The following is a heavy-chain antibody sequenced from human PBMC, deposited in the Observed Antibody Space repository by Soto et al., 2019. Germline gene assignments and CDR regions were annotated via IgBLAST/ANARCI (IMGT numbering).Heavy chain of an antibody. J-gene: IGHJ4*02. CDR1: GFTFGDFA. Sequence: EVQLVESGGGLVQPGRSLRLSCSASGFTFGDFAMSWFRQAPGKGLEWVTFIRSKPYGGTTQYAASVEGRFTISRDDTKSIAYLEMNSLKTDDIGVYYCSRLKEYIGYADLEYWGQGTLVTVSS. CDR3: SRLKEYIGYADLEY. V-gene: IGHV3-49*03. D-gene: IGHD5-12*01. CDR2: IRSKPYGGTT.